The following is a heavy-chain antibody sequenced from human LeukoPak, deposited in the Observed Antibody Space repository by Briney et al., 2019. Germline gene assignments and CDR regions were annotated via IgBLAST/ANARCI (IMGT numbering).Heavy chain of an antibody. D-gene: IGHD4-17*01. CDR3: ARGTGYGDYEVFDY. V-gene: IGHV1-8*03. CDR1: GYTFTSYD. CDR2: MNPNSGNT. J-gene: IGHJ4*02. Sequence: ASVKVSCKASGYTFTSYDINWVRQATGQGLEWMGWMNPNSGNTGYAQKFQGRVTITRNTSISTAYMELSSLRSEDTAVYYCARGTGYGDYEVFDYWGQGTLVTVSS.